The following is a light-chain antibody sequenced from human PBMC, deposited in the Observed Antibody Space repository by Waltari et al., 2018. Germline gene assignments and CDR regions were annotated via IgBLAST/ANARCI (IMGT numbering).Light chain of an antibody. V-gene: IGKV2-29*02. CDR1: QSLLHSDGKTY. CDR3: MQGIHLPRT. Sequence: DIVMTQTPLSLSVTPGQPASISCKSSQSLLHSDGKTYLYWYLQKPGQSPQVLICEVSSRFSGVPDTFSGSGSGTDFTLKISRVEAEDVGVYYCMQGIHLPRTFGQGTKVEIK. CDR2: EVS. J-gene: IGKJ1*01.